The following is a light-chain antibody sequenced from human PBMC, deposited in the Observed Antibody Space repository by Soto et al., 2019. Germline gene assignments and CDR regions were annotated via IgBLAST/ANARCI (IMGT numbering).Light chain of an antibody. V-gene: IGLV2-14*01. CDR1: SSDVGAYNY. Sequence: QSALTQPASVSGSPGQSITISCTGTSSDVGAYNYVSWYQQHPGKAPKLMIYEVSNRPSGFSNRFSGSKSDNTASLTISGLQAEDEADYYCSSYTSSSILFGGGTKLTVL. J-gene: IGLJ2*01. CDR2: EVS. CDR3: SSYTSSSIL.